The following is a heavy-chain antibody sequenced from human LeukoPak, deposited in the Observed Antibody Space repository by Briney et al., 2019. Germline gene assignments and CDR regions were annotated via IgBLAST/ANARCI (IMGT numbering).Heavy chain of an antibody. J-gene: IGHJ3*02. Sequence: SETLSLTCAVYGGSFSGYYWSWIRQPPGKGLEWIGEINHSGSTNYNPSLKSRVTISVDTSKNQFFLKLSSVTAADTAVYYCARGGDPRYCSSTSCFFYAFDIWGQGTMVTVSS. D-gene: IGHD2-2*01. CDR1: GGSFSGYY. CDR3: ARGGDPRYCSSTSCFFYAFDI. CDR2: INHSGST. V-gene: IGHV4-34*01.